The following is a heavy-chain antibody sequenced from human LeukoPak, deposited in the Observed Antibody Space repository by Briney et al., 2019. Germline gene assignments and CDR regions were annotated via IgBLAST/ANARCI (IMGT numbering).Heavy chain of an antibody. Sequence: GGSLRLSCAASGFTFSSYSMNWVRQAPGKGLEWVSSISSSSSYIYYADSVKGRFTISRDNAKNSLYLQMNSLRAEDTAVYYCARGVRGWAFYFDYWGQGTLVTVSS. V-gene: IGHV3-21*01. CDR3: ARGVRGWAFYFDY. CDR2: ISSSSSYI. J-gene: IGHJ4*02. D-gene: IGHD6-19*01. CDR1: GFTFSSYS.